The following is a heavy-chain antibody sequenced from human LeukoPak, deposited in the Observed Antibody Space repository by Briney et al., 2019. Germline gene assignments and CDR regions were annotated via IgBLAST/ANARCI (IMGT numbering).Heavy chain of an antibody. CDR1: GYTFTTYD. CDR3: ARRIRGAPTDH. Sequence: WASVKVSCKASGYTFTTYDLNWVRQATGQGLEWMGWMNPNSGNTGYAQKFQGRVTMTRNTSISTAYMELNNLTSEDTAVYYCARRIRGAPTDHWGQGTLVTVSS. J-gene: IGHJ4*02. D-gene: IGHD3-10*01. V-gene: IGHV1-8*01. CDR2: MNPNSGNT.